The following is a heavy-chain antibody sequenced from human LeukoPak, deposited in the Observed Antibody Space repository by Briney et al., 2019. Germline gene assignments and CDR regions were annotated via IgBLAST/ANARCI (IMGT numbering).Heavy chain of an antibody. CDR3: ARDPTITMGPSGDY. J-gene: IGHJ4*02. CDR2: IYYSGST. CDR1: GGSISSGDYY. Sequence: SQTLSLTCTVSGGSISSGDYYWSWIRQPPGKGLEWIGYIYYSGSTYYNPSLKSRVTISVDTSKNQFSLKLSSMTAEDTAVYYCARDPTITMGPSGDYWGQGTLVTVSS. V-gene: IGHV4-30-4*01. D-gene: IGHD3-10*01.